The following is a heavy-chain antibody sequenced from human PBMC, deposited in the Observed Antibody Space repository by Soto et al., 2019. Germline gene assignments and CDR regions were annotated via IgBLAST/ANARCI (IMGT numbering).Heavy chain of an antibody. CDR1: GYTFTSYG. V-gene: IGHV1-18*01. J-gene: IGHJ6*02. CDR2: ISAYNGNT. Sequence: ASVKVSCKASGYTFTSYGISWVRQAPGQGLEWMGWISAYNGNTNYAQKLQGRVTMTTDTSTSTAYMELRSLRSDDTAVYYCARTSIFGVVILLGMDVWGQGTTVTVSS. D-gene: IGHD3-3*01. CDR3: ARTSIFGVVILLGMDV.